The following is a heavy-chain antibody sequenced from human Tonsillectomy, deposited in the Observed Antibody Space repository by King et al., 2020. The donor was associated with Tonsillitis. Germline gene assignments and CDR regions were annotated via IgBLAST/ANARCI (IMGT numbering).Heavy chain of an antibody. Sequence: VQLVQSGAEVKKPGASVKVSCKASGYTFTSYGISWVRQAPGQGLEWMGWISAYTGNTHYAHKLQGRVTMTTDTSTSTAYMELRSLRSDDTAVYYCARDPSRNCGGNSQTYFQHWGQGTLVTVSS. CDR3: ARDPSRNCGGNSQTYFQH. D-gene: IGHD4-23*01. J-gene: IGHJ1*01. CDR1: GYTFTSYG. V-gene: IGHV1-18*04. CDR2: ISAYTGNT.